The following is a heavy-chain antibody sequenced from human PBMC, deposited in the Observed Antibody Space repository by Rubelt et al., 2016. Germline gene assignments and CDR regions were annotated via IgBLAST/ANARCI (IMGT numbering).Heavy chain of an antibody. D-gene: IGHD3-16*01. J-gene: IGHJ6*03. Sequence: QVQLVESGGGVVQPGRSLRLSCAASGFTFSSYGMHWVRQAPGKGLEWVAVISYDESNKYYADSGKGRCTIARENSKNTLYLQMNSLRGEDTAVYYCAKADRAYVYYMDVWGKGTTVTVSS. CDR1: GFTFSSYG. CDR2: ISYDESNK. V-gene: IGHV3-30*18. CDR3: AKADRAYVYYMDV.